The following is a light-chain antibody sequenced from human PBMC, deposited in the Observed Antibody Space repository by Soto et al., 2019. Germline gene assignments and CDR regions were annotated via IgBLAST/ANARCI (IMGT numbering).Light chain of an antibody. CDR3: SSYTSSSTYV. CDR2: DVS. CDR1: SSDVGGYNY. V-gene: IGLV2-14*01. Sequence: QSVLTQPASVSGSPGQSITISCTGTSSDVGGYNYVSWYQQHPGKAPKLMIYDVSNRPPGVSNRFSGSKSGNTASLTISGRQAEYEADYYCSSYTSSSTYVCGTGTKVTVL. J-gene: IGLJ1*01.